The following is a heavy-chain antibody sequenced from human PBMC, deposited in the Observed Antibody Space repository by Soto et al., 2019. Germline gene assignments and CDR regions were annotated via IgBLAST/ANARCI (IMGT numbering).Heavy chain of an antibody. D-gene: IGHD4-17*01. J-gene: IGHJ4*02. CDR2: ISDDGSNK. Sequence: QVQLVESGGGVVQPGRSLRLSCAASGFTFSSSAMHWVRQAPGKGLEWVAVISDDGSNKYYADSVKGRFTISRDNSKNTLYLQMNSLRAEETAVYYCARDDDDYGDYGYFDYWGQGTLVTVSS. V-gene: IGHV3-30-3*01. CDR1: GFTFSSSA. CDR3: ARDDDDYGDYGYFDY.